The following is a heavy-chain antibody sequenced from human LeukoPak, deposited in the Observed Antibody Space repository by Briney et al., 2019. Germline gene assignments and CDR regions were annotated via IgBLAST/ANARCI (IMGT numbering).Heavy chain of an antibody. CDR1: VGSISTSY. CDR3: ARTSARGAQFDY. D-gene: IGHD3-10*01. CDR2: LYASGST. Sequence: PSETLSLTCTVSVGSISTSYWSWIRQPAGMGLEWIGRLYASGSTNYNPSLKSRVTMSVDTSNNQFSLNLSSVPAADTAVYYCARTSARGAQFDYWGQGTLVTVSS. J-gene: IGHJ4*02. V-gene: IGHV4-4*07.